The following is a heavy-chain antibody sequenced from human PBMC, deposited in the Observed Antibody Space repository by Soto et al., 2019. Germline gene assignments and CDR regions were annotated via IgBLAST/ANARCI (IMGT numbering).Heavy chain of an antibody. CDR3: ARDPQSAYLDAFDI. V-gene: IGHV3-11*01. D-gene: IGHD2-2*01. CDR1: GFTFSDYY. CDR2: ISSSGSTI. J-gene: IGHJ3*02. Sequence: GGSLRLSCAASGFTFSDYYMSWIRQAPGKGLEWVSYISSSGSTIYYADSVKGRFTISRDNAKNSLYLQMNSLRAEDTAVYYCARDPQSAYLDAFDIWGQGTMVTVSS.